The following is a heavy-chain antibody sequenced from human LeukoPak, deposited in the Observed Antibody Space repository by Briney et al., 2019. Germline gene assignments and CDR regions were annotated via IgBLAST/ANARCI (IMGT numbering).Heavy chain of an antibody. CDR3: AKGYGWEASYYYYYMDV. CDR1: GFTFSSHG. CDR2: ISGSGGST. V-gene: IGHV3-23*01. Sequence: SGGSLRLSCAASGFTFSSHGMSWVRQAPGKGVEWVSAISGSGGSTYYADSVKGRFTMSRDNSKNTLYLQMNSLRAEDTAVYYCAKGYGWEASYYYYYMDVWGKGTTVTISS. J-gene: IGHJ6*03. D-gene: IGHD1-26*01.